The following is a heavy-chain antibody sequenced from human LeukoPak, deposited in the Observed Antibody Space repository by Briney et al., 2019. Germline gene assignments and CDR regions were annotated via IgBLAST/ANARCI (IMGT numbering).Heavy chain of an antibody. J-gene: IGHJ4*02. CDR3: ARDGYYYDSSGYGLDY. Sequence: SETLSLTCAVYGGSFSGYYWSWIRQPAGKGLEWIERIYTSGSTNYNPSLKSRVTMSVDTSKNQFSLKLSSVTAADTAVYYCARDGYYYDSSGYGLDYWGQGTLVTVSS. CDR1: GGSFSGYY. V-gene: IGHV4-4*07. CDR2: IYTSGST. D-gene: IGHD3-22*01.